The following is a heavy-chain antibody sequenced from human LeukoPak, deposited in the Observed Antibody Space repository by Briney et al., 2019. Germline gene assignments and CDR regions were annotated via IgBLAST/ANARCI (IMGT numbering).Heavy chain of an antibody. V-gene: IGHV3-48*04. CDR2: ISSSSSTI. CDR3: AGTYILTGELSFDY. D-gene: IGHD3-9*01. J-gene: IGHJ4*02. CDR1: GFTFSSYS. Sequence: GGSLRLSCAASGFTFSSYSMNWVRQAPGKGLEWVSYISSSSSTIYYADSVKGRFTISRDNAKNSLYLQMNSLRAEDTAVYYCAGTYILTGELSFDYWGQGTLVTVSS.